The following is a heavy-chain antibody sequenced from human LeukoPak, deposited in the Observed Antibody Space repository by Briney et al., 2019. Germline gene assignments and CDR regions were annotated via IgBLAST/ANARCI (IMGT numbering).Heavy chain of an antibody. CDR2: ITDTGST. Sequence: SETLPLTCAVFGGSFSGYSWTWIRQPPGKGLEWIGEITDTGSTNYNRSLTSRLTISLDTSQNQLSLTLRSVTAADTAVYYCARVYVTVVRGSWFDPWGQGTLVTVSS. CDR3: ARVYVTVVRGSWFDP. D-gene: IGHD3-10*01. CDR1: GGSFSGYS. J-gene: IGHJ5*02. V-gene: IGHV4-34*01.